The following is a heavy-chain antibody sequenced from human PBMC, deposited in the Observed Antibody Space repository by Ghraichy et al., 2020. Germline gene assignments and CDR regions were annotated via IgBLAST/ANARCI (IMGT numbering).Heavy chain of an antibody. CDR2: ISSSSSTI. Sequence: GGSLRLSCAASGFTFSSYSMNWVRQAPGKGLEWVSYISSSSSTIYYADSVKGRFTISRDNAKNSLYLQMNSLRDEDTAVYYCARDFFFGVVIPTDYYFDYWGQGTLVTVSS. V-gene: IGHV3-48*02. CDR1: GFTFSSYS. CDR3: ARDFFFGVVIPTDYYFDY. J-gene: IGHJ4*02. D-gene: IGHD3-3*01.